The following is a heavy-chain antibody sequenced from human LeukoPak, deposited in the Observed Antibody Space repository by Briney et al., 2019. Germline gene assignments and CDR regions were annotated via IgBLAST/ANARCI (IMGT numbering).Heavy chain of an antibody. CDR1: GGSISSHY. CDR2: IYHSGST. J-gene: IGHJ4*02. D-gene: IGHD3-3*01. V-gene: IGHV4-59*11. Sequence: SETLSLTCTVSGGSISSHYWSWIRQPPGKGLEWIGYIYHSGSTNYNPSLKSRVTISVDTSKNQFSLKLSSVTAADTAVYYCARGGYYDFWSGYYSESSFDYWDQGTLVTVSS. CDR3: ARGGYYDFWSGYYSESSFDY.